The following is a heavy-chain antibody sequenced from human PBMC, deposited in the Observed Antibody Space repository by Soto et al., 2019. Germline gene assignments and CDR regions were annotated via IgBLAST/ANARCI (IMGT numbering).Heavy chain of an antibody. D-gene: IGHD2-2*01. J-gene: IGHJ4*02. CDR2: IYYSGST. CDR1: GDSITSSRYY. V-gene: IGHV4-39*01. CDR3: ARQTASIVRQGDFDY. Sequence: QLVLQESGPGVVKPSETLSLTCSVSGDSITSSRYYWGWIRQTPQTGLEWIGSIYYSGSTFYNPSLKSRVTVSADTSKNQFSLKLTSVSAADTSLYFCARQTASIVRQGDFDYWGQGTLVTVSS.